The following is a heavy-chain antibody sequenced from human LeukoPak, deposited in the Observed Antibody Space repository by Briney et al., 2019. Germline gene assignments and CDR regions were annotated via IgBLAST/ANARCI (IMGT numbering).Heavy chain of an antibody. J-gene: IGHJ4*02. CDR1: GGTFSSYA. CDR3: AREQVGGSGGFDY. D-gene: IGHD3-16*01. V-gene: IGHV1-69*05. Sequence: SVKVSCKASGGTFSSYAISWVRQAPGQGLEWMGGIIPIFGTASYAQKFQGRVTMTRDTSTGTVYMELSSLRSEDTAVYYCAREQVGGSGGFDYWGQGTLVTVSS. CDR2: IIPIFGTA.